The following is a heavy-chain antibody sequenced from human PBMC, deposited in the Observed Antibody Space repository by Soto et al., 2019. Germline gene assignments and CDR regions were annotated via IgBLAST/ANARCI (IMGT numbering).Heavy chain of an antibody. Sequence: PSETLSLTCTVSGGSISSDDYYWNWIRQRPGKGLEWIGNIYYRGNTNYNPSLKSRIIMSMDMSENQSSLRLNSVTAADTAVYFCARLSAAYNYFFDYWGQGTLVTVSS. CDR1: GGSISSDDYY. J-gene: IGHJ4*02. D-gene: IGHD1-1*01. CDR2: IYYRGNT. V-gene: IGHV4-30-4*08. CDR3: ARLSAAYNYFFDY.